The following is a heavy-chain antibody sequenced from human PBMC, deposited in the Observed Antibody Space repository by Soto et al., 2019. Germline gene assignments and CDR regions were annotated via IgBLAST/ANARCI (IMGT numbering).Heavy chain of an antibody. J-gene: IGHJ5*02. V-gene: IGHV1-18*01. Sequence: RASVKVSCKTSGYTFSNYCITWVLQAPGQPLEWLGWISLYSDGTNYAQKFQGRVSMTTDTSTTTAYMELRSLRSDDTAVYYCARVVPGAEAWFGPWGQGTLVTVSS. CDR2: ISLYSDGT. CDR1: GYTFSNYC. D-gene: IGHD2-2*01. CDR3: ARVVPGAEAWFGP.